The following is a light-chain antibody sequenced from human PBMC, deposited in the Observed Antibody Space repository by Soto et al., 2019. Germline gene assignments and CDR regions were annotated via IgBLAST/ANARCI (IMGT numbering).Light chain of an antibody. V-gene: IGLV2-8*01. CDR2: EVS. J-gene: IGLJ2*01. CDR3: SSYADSAVL. CDR1: SSDVGGYNY. Sequence: QSVLTQPPSASGSPGQSVTISCTGTSSDVGGYNYVSWYQQHPGKAPKLLIYEVSKRPSGVPDRFSGSKSGNTASLTVSGLQAGDEADYYCSSYADSAVLFGGGTKLTVL.